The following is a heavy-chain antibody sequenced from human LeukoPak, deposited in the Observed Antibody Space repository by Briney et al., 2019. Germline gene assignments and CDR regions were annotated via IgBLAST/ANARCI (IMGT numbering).Heavy chain of an antibody. CDR2: ISWNSGSI. J-gene: IGHJ4*02. CDR1: GFTFDDYA. Sequence: GGSLRLSCAASGFTFDDYAMHWVRQAPGKGLEWVSGISWNSGSIGYADSVKGRSTISRDNAKNSLYLQMNSLRAEDTALYYCAKGSRIAAAGVILWGQGTLVTVSS. CDR3: AKGSRIAAAGVIL. D-gene: IGHD6-13*01. V-gene: IGHV3-9*01.